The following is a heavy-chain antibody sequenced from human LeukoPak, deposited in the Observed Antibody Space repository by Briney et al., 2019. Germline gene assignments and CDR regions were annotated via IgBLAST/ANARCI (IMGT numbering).Heavy chain of an antibody. CDR3: ARTRTYYYDSGGGAYFDY. V-gene: IGHV2-70*01. J-gene: IGHJ4*02. D-gene: IGHD3-22*01. Sequence: ESGPTLVKPTQTLTLTCTFSGFSLSTSGMCVSWIRQPPGKALEWLAFIDWDDDKYYSTSLKTRLTISKDTSKNQVVLTMTNMDPVDTATYYCARTRTYYYDSGGGAYFDYWGQGTQVTVSS. CDR1: GFSLSTSGMC. CDR2: IDWDDDK.